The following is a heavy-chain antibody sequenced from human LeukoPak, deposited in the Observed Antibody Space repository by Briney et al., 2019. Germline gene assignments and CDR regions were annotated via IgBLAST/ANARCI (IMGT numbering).Heavy chain of an antibody. D-gene: IGHD5-12*01. Sequence: PSQTLSLTYTVPGGSINSGAYYWSWIRQHPGKGLEWIGYIYYSGSTYYNPSLKSRIIISVDTSKNQFSLKLRSVTAADTAVYYCARAGYSGFDFNFDYWGQGTLVTVSS. CDR3: ARAGYSGFDFNFDY. CDR2: IYYSGST. CDR1: GGSINSGAYY. V-gene: IGHV4-31*03. J-gene: IGHJ4*02.